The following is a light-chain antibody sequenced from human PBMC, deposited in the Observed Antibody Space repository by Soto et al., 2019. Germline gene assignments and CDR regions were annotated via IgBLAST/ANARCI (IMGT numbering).Light chain of an antibody. CDR3: SSYAGSNHLGDDV. CDR1: SSDVGGYNY. CDR2: EVS. V-gene: IGLV2-8*01. Sequence: QSVLTQPPSASGSPGQSVTISCTGTSSDVGGYNYVSWYQQHPGKAPKLMIYEVSKRPSGVPDRFSGSKSGNTASLTVSGLQAEDEADYYCSSYAGSNHLGDDVFGTGTKLTVL. J-gene: IGLJ1*01.